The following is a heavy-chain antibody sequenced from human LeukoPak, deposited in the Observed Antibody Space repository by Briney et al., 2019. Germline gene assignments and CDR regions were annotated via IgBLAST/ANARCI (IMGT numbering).Heavy chain of an antibody. CDR1: GYSFTSYW. V-gene: IGHV5-51*01. CDR2: IYPGDSDT. D-gene: IGHD2-2*01. Sequence: GESLKISCKGSGYSFTSYWIGCVRQMPGGGLEGMGIIYPGDSDTRYIPSFQGQVTISADKSIITAYLQWRSLKASDTAMYYCARPYCSSTSCYPQGDPTAIDYRGQGTLVTVSS. J-gene: IGHJ4*02. CDR3: ARPYCSSTSCYPQGDPTAIDY.